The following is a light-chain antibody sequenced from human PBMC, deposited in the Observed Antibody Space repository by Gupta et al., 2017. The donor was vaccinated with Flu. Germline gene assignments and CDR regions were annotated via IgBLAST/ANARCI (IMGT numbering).Light chain of an antibody. Sequence: AILSVSPGERATLSCRASQSVGDNVAWYQQIPGQAPRLLIYGASSRATDVPGRFSGSGSGTEFTLTISSLQSEDFAFYYCQQYNNWPMYTFGPGSRVESK. CDR1: QSVGDN. CDR2: GAS. CDR3: QQYNNWPMYT. V-gene: IGKV3-15*01. J-gene: IGKJ2*01.